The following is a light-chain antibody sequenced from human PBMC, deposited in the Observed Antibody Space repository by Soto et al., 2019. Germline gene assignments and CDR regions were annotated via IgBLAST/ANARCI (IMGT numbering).Light chain of an antibody. CDR2: DAS. CDR3: QQYASYWT. V-gene: IGKV1-5*01. Sequence: DIQMTQSPSTLSASVGDRITITCRASRTVSTWLAWYQQKPGKAPNLLIYDASSLETGVPSRFSGSGSGTEFTLTISSLQPDDVATYYCQQYASYWTFGQGTKVDIK. J-gene: IGKJ1*01. CDR1: RTVSTW.